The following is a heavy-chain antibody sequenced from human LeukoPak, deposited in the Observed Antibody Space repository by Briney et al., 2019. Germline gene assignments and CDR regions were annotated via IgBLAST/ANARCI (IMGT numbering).Heavy chain of an antibody. V-gene: IGHV3-74*01. Sequence: GGSLRLSCAASGFTFSSYWMHWVRQAPGKGLVWVSRINTDGSSTSYADSVKGRFTISRDNAKNTLYLQMNSLRAEDTAVYYCARDPPHYDFWSGYYDYYYYYYMDVWGKGTTVTVSS. CDR3: ARDPPHYDFWSGYYDYYYYYYMDV. J-gene: IGHJ6*03. CDR2: INTDGSST. CDR1: GFTFSSYW. D-gene: IGHD3-3*01.